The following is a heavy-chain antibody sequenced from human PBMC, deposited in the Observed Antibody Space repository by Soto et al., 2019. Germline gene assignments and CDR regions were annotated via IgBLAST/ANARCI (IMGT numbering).Heavy chain of an antibody. CDR2: IKTKADAGTT. J-gene: IGHJ5*02. Sequence: LRLSCAASGFTFKNAWMSWVRQAPGKGLEWVGRIKTKADAGTTDYAAPVKGRFTISRDDSKNTLYLQMNSLKNEDTALYFCTTDGATIFFDPRGQGTLVTVSS. CDR3: TTDGATIFFDP. D-gene: IGHD3-10*02. CDR1: GFTFKNAW. V-gene: IGHV3-15*01.